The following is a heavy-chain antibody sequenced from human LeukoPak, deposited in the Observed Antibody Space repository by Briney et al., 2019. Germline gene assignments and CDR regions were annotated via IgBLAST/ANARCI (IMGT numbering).Heavy chain of an antibody. J-gene: IGHJ4*02. V-gene: IGHV3-7*03. D-gene: IGHD1-26*01. CDR2: IKQDGSEK. Sequence: PGGSLRLSCAASGFTLSSYWMSWGRQAPGKGLEWVANIKQDGSEKHYVDSVKGRFTISRDNGKHSLYLQMNSLRAEDTAVYYCARGPIVGATTPDFDYWGQGTLVTVSS. CDR1: GFTLSSYW. CDR3: ARGPIVGATTPDFDY.